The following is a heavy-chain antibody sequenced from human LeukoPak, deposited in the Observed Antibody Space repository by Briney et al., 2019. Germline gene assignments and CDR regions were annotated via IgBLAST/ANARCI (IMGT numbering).Heavy chain of an antibody. CDR2: INHSGST. J-gene: IGHJ4*02. CDR1: GGSFSGYY. D-gene: IGHD6-19*01. V-gene: IGHV4-34*01. Sequence: SETLSLTCAVYGGSFSGYYGSWIRQPPGKGLEWIGEINHSGSTNYNPSLKSRVTISVDTSKNQFSLKLSSVTAADTAVYYCARAVAGIGSSYTFPQDYWGQGTLVTVSS. CDR3: ARAVAGIGSSYTFPQDY.